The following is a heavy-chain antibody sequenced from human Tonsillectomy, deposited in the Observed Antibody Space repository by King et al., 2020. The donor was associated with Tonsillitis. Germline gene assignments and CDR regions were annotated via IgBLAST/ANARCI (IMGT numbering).Heavy chain of an antibody. CDR1: GGSISIYY. CDR2: IYNSGST. Sequence: VQLQESGPGRVKPSETLSLTCTVSGGSISIYYWSCIRQPPGKGLEWIGYIYNSGSTNYNPSLKSQVTISIDTSYNQFSLKLRSVTAAEPAVYYCARVGSGSPHFDYWGQGTLVTVSS. V-gene: IGHV4-59*01. D-gene: IGHD6-19*01. J-gene: IGHJ4*02. CDR3: ARVGSGSPHFDY.